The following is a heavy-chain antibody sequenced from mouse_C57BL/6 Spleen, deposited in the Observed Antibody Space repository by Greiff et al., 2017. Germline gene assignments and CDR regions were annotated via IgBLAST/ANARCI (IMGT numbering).Heavy chain of an antibody. Sequence: VKLQESGPGLVQPSQSLSITCTVSGFSLTSYGVHWVRQSPGQGLEWLGVIWSGGSTDYNAAFISRLSISKDNSKSQVFFKMNSLQADDTAIYYCDTTEAMDYWGQGTSVTVSS. CDR1: GFSLTSYG. V-gene: IGHV2-2*01. J-gene: IGHJ4*01. CDR2: IWSGGST. CDR3: DTTEAMDY.